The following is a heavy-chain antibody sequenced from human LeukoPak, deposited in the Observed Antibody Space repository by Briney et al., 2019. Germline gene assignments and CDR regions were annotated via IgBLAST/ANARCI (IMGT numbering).Heavy chain of an antibody. V-gene: IGHV3-21*01. J-gene: IGHJ4*02. D-gene: IGHD6-19*01. CDR2: ISGGSSFT. CDR3: ARDLGYSSGPNY. Sequence: GGSLRLSCVASGFTFSSYWMTWVRQAPGKGLEWVSYISGGSSFTYYVDSAKGRFTISRDNAKNSLYLQMNSLRAEDTAVYYCARDLGYSSGPNYWGQGTRVTVSS. CDR1: GFTFSSYW.